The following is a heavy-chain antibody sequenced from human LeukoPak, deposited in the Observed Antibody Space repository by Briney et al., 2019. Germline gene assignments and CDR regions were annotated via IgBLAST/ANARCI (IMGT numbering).Heavy chain of an antibody. V-gene: IGHV4-4*02. CDR3: ARDRADWSGLY. Sequence: PSETLSLTCAVSGGSISSSNWWSWVRQPPGKGLEWIGEIYHSGSTNYNPSLKSRVTISVDTSKNQFSLKLSSVTAADTAVYYCARDRADWSGLYWGQGTLVTVSS. D-gene: IGHD3-3*01. CDR2: IYHSGST. CDR1: GGSISSSNW. J-gene: IGHJ4*02.